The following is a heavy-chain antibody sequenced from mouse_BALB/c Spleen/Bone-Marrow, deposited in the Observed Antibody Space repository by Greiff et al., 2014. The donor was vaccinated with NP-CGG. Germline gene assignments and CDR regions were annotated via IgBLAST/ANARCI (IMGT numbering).Heavy chain of an antibody. CDR2: IYPGSGST. J-gene: IGHJ4*01. Sequence: LQQSGSELVRPEASVKLSCKASGYTFTSYWMHWVKQRPGQGLEWIGNIYPGSGSTNYDEKFKSKATLTVDTSSSTAYMQLSSLTSEDSAVYYCTRLGAPYAMDYWGQGTSVTVSS. CDR3: TRLGAPYAMDY. CDR1: GYTFTSYW. V-gene: IGHV1S22*01.